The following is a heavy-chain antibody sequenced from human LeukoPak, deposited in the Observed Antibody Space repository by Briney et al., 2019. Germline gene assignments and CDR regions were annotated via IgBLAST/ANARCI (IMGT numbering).Heavy chain of an antibody. CDR1: GGSISSYY. CDR2: IYYSGST. Sequence: SETLSLTCAVSGGSISSYYWSWIRQPPGKGLEWIGYIYYSGSTNYNPSLKSRVTISVDPSKHQFSLKLSSVTAADTAVYYCARDNGGCSGGSCYPFDYWGQGTLVTVSS. J-gene: IGHJ4*02. V-gene: IGHV4-59*01. D-gene: IGHD2-15*01. CDR3: ARDNGGCSGGSCYPFDY.